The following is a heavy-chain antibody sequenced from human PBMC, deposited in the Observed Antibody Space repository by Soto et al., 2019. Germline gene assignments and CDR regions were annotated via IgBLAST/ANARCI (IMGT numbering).Heavy chain of an antibody. V-gene: IGHV4-34*01. CDR1: GGSFSGYY. J-gene: IGHJ4*02. CDR3: ARHFREEWIPDY. CDR2: INHSGST. Sequence: SETLSLTCAVYGGSFSGYYWSWIRQPPGKGLEWIGEINHSGSTNYNPSLKSRVTISVDTSKNQFSLKLSSVTAADTAVYYCARHFREEWIPDYWGQGTLVTVSS. D-gene: IGHD5-18*01.